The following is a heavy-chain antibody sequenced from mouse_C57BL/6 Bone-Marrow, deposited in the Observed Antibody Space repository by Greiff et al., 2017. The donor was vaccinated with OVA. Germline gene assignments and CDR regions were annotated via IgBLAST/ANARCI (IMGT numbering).Heavy chain of an antibody. D-gene: IGHD1-1*01. CDR3: ARRGVAGFDY. CDR2: IHPGSGGT. J-gene: IGHJ2*01. V-gene: IGHV1-55*01. CDR1: GYTFTSYW. Sequence: VQLQQPGAELVKPGASVKMSCKASGYTFTSYWITWVKQRPGQGLEWIGDIHPGSGGTNYNEKFKSKATLTVDTSSSTAYMQLSSLTAEDAAVCYSARRGVAGFDYWGQGTTLTVSS.